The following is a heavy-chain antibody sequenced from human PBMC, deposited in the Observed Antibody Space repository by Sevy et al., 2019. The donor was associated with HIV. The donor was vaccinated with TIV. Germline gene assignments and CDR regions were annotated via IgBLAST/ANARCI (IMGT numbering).Heavy chain of an antibody. J-gene: IGHJ4*02. CDR2: IRYDGSNK. CDR3: AKDWYDFWSGYYTGMDY. CDR1: GFTFSSYG. D-gene: IGHD3-3*01. V-gene: IGHV3-30*02. Sequence: GGSLRLSCAASGFTFSSYGMHWVRQAPGKGLEWVAFIRYDGSNKYYADSVKGRFTISRDNSKNMLYPQMNSLRAEDTAVYYCAKDWYDFWSGYYTGMDYWGQGTLVTVSS.